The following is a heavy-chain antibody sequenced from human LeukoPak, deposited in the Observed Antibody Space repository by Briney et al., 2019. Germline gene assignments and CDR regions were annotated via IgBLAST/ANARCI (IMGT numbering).Heavy chain of an antibody. J-gene: IGHJ6*03. CDR3: ARVYCSGGSCYNYYYYYYMDV. Sequence: TPSETLSLTCTVSGGSISSSSYYWGWIRQPPGKGLEWIGSIYYSGSTYYNPSLKSRVTISVDTSKNQFSLKLSSVTAADTAVYYCARVYCSGGSCYNYYYYYYMDVWGKGTTVTVSS. CDR1: GGSISSSSYY. D-gene: IGHD2-15*01. V-gene: IGHV4-39*07. CDR2: IYYSGST.